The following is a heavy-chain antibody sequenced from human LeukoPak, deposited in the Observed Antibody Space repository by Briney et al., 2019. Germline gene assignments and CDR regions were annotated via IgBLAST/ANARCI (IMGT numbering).Heavy chain of an antibody. CDR2: ISSSSSYI. J-gene: IGHJ4*02. Sequence: GSLRLSCATSGFTFSSYSMNWVRQAPGKGLEWVPSISSSSSYIYYADSVKGRFTISRDNAKNSLYLQMNSLRAEDTAVYYCTSPSGWWPTPDYWGQGTLVTVSS. V-gene: IGHV3-21*01. D-gene: IGHD6-19*01. CDR3: TSPSGWWPTPDY. CDR1: GFTFSSYS.